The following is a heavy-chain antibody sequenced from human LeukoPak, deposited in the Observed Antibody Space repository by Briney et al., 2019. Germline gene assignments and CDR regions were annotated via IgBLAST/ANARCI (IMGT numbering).Heavy chain of an antibody. V-gene: IGHV4-30-4*01. CDR2: IYYSGST. CDR3: TRGDYSDAHWLDP. CDR1: GVSISSGDYY. J-gene: IGHJ5*02. D-gene: IGHD4-17*01. Sequence: SETLCLSCTVSGVSISSGDYYWSWIRQPPGQGLVWIGYIYYSGSTYYNPSLKSRVTISVDTSKNPFSLKLSSVTAADTAVYYCTRGDYSDAHWLDPSGQGTLVTVSS.